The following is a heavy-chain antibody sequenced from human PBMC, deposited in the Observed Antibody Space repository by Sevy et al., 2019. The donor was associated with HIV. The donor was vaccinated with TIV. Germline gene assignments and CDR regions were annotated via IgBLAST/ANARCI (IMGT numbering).Heavy chain of an antibody. D-gene: IGHD3-16*01. CDR1: GFTFDDYA. V-gene: IGHV3-9*01. Sequence: SLRLSCAASGFTFDDYAMHWVRQAPGKGLEWVSGISWNSGSIGYADSVKGRFTISRDNAKNSLYLQMNSLRAEDTALYYCAKDMGEGRDYYYGMDVWGQGTTVTVSS. CDR3: AKDMGEGRDYYYGMDV. J-gene: IGHJ6*02. CDR2: ISWNSGSI.